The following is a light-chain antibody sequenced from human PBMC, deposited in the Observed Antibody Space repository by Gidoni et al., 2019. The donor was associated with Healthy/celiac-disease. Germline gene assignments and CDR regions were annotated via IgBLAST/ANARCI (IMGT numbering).Light chain of an antibody. Sequence: EIVLTQSPGTLSLSPGERATLSCRASQSVSSSYLAWYQQKPGQAPRLLIYGASSRATGIPDFTLTISRLEPEDFAVYYCQQYGSSPPKLTFGGGTKVEIK. J-gene: IGKJ4*01. CDR1: QSVSSSY. V-gene: IGKV3-20*01. CDR3: QQYGSSPPKLT. CDR2: GAS.